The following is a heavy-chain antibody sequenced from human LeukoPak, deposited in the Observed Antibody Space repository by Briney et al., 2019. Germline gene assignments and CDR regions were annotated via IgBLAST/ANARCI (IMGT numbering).Heavy chain of an antibody. CDR3: ASGGWYRGY. CDR1: GHSLMGYY. D-gene: IGHD2-15*01. CDR2: INHRGST. V-gene: IGHV4-34*01. Sequence: AEPVSLPCGVWGHSLMGYYWTWLRDTPGEGVEWIGDINHRGSTHYDPSLESRVTISVDTSKNHFSLDLPSVTAADTAVYYCASGGWYRGYWGQGTLVTVSS. J-gene: IGHJ4*02.